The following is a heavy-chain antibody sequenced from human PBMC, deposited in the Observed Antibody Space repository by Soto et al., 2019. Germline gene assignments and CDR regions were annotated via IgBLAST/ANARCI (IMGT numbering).Heavy chain of an antibody. CDR2: IYHSGST. Sequence: SETLSLTCAVSGGSISSSNWWSWVRQPPGKGLEWIGEIYHSGSTNYNPSLKSRVTISVDTSKNQFSLKLSSVTAADTAVYYCARGFPQWKITTGPKYYYYYMDVWGKGTTVTVSS. J-gene: IGHJ6*03. D-gene: IGHD6-19*01. CDR3: ARGFPQWKITTGPKYYYYYMDV. CDR1: GGSISSSNW. V-gene: IGHV4-4*02.